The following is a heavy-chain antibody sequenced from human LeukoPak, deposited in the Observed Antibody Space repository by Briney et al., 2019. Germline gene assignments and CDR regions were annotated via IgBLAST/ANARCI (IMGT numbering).Heavy chain of an antibody. V-gene: IGHV3-23*01. Sequence: PGGSLRLSRAASGFTFSSYAISWVRQAPGEGLGWVSAISGSGGSTYYADSVKGRFTISRDNSKNTLYLQMNSLRAEDTAVYYCAKSYYDSSGYYHFDYWGQGTLVTVSS. CDR1: GFTFSSYA. D-gene: IGHD3-22*01. J-gene: IGHJ4*02. CDR2: ISGSGGST. CDR3: AKSYYDSSGYYHFDY.